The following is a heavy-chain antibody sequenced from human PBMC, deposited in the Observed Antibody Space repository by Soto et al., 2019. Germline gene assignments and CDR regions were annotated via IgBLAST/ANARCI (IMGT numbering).Heavy chain of an antibody. D-gene: IGHD2-2*01. CDR2: INHSGST. CDR1: GGSFSGYY. J-gene: IGHJ5*02. CDR3: ARKRIQIVVVPAGLIKNWFDP. V-gene: IGHV4-34*01. Sequence: SETLSLTCAVYGGSFSGYYWSWIRQPPGKGLEWIGEINHSGSTNYNPSLKSRVTISVDTSKNQFSLKLSSVTAADTAVYYCARKRIQIVVVPAGLIKNWFDPWGQGTLVTVSS.